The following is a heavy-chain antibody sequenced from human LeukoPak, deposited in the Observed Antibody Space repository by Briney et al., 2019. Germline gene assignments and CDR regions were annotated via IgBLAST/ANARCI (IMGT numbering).Heavy chain of an antibody. CDR1: GFTFSSYA. CDR3: AELGITMIGGV. J-gene: IGHJ6*04. CDR2: ISGSGGST. D-gene: IGHD3-10*02. V-gene: IGHV3-23*01. Sequence: GGSLRLSCAVSGFTFSSYAMSWVRQAPGKGLEWVSGISGSGGSTDYADSVKGRFTISRDKSKNTLYLQMNSLRAEDTAVYYCAELGITMIGGVWGKGTTVTISS.